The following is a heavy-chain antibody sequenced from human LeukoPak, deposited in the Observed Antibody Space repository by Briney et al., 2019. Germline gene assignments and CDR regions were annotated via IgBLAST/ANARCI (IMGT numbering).Heavy chain of an antibody. CDR3: ARDLSSGWYG. V-gene: IGHV3-53*01. CDR2: IYSGGST. Sequence: GGSLRLSCVASRFTFSNYWMSWIRQAPGKGLEWVSVIYSGGSTYYADSVKGRFTISRDNSKNTLYLQMNSLRAEDTAVYYCARDLSSGWYGWGQGTLVTVSS. D-gene: IGHD6-19*01. J-gene: IGHJ4*02. CDR1: RFTFSNYW.